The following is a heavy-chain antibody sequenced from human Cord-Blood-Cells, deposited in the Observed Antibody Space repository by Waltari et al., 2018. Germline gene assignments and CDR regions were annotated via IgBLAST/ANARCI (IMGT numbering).Heavy chain of an antibody. V-gene: IGHV1-2*02. CDR1: GSTFTGYY. J-gene: IGHJ6*02. CDR3: ARDHYDSSGYYYYYGMDV. CDR2: INPNSGGT. D-gene: IGHD3-22*01. Sequence: QVQLVQSGAEVKKPGASVKVSCKASGSTFTGYYMPWVRQAPGQGLEWMGWINPNSGGTNYAQKFQGRVTMTRDTSISTAYMELSRLRSDDTAVYYCARDHYDSSGYYYYYGMDVWGQGTTVTVSS.